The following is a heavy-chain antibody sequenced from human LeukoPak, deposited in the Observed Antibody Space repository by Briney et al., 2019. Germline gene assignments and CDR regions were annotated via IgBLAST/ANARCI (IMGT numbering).Heavy chain of an antibody. Sequence: SETLSLTCTVSGGSISSYYWSWIRQPPGKGLEWIGYIYYSGSTNYNPSLKSRVTISVDTSKNQISLKLSSVTAADTAVYYCARHSYDSSGYIPGDYWGQGTLVTVPS. D-gene: IGHD3-22*01. CDR1: GGSISSYY. J-gene: IGHJ4*02. CDR3: ARHSYDSSGYIPGDY. CDR2: IYYSGST. V-gene: IGHV4-59*08.